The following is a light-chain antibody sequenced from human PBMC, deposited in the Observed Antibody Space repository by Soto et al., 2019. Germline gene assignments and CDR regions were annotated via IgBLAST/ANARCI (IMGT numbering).Light chain of an antibody. V-gene: IGKV3-11*01. CDR2: DAS. J-gene: IGKJ3*01. CDR3: QQRSNWPRT. CDR1: QSVFSY. Sequence: EIVLTQSPATLSLSPGERATLSCRSSQSVFSYLAWYQQKPGQAPRLLIYDASKRATGIPARFSGSGSGTDFTLTISGLETEDFAVYYCQQRSNWPRTFGPGTKVHVK.